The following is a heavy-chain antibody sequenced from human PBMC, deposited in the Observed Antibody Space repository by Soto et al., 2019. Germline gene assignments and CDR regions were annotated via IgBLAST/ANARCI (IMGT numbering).Heavy chain of an antibody. CDR2: IGTAGDT. Sequence: GGSLRLSCAASGFTFSSYDMHWVRQATGKGLEWVSAIGTAGDTYYPGSVKGRFTISRENAKNSLYLQMNSLRAGDTAVYYCARVGYGDSAFDIWGQGTMVTVSS. CDR3: ARVGYGDSAFDI. CDR1: GFTFSSYD. J-gene: IGHJ3*02. V-gene: IGHV3-13*01. D-gene: IGHD4-17*01.